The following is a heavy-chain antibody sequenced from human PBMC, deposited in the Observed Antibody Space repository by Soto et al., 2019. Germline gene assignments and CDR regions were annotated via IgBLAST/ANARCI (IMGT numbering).Heavy chain of an antibody. CDR1: GFTFSSYG. CDR2: ISYDGSNK. J-gene: IGHJ6*02. Sequence: QVQLVESGGGVGQPGRSLRLSCAASGFTFSSYGMDWVRQAPGTGLVWVAVISYDGSNKYYADSVKGRFTISRDNSKNTLYLQMNSLRAEDTAVYYCAKDRRPNYYYGMDVWAKGPRSPSP. V-gene: IGHV3-30*18. D-gene: IGHD6-25*01. CDR3: AKDRRPNYYYGMDV.